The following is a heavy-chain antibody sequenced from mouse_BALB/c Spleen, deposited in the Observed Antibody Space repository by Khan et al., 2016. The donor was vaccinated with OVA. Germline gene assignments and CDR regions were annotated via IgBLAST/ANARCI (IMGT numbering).Heavy chain of an antibody. V-gene: IGHV1S29*02. D-gene: IGHD1-2*01. J-gene: IGHJ3*01. CDR3: ASTCYGSFGY. CDR2: IFTNNNGT. Sequence: VQLQQPGPEVVNPGASVKISCKASGYTFTDYNMDWVKQSHGKSLEWIGYIFTNNNGTGYNQKFKTKATLTVDISSRTVHMELRSLTSEDSAVXYCASTCYGSFGYWGQGTLVTVSA. CDR1: GYTFTDYN.